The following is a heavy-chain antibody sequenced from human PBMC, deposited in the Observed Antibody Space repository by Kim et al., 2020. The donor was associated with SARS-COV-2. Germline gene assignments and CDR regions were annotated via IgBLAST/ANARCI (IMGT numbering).Heavy chain of an antibody. V-gene: IGHV4-59*01. Sequence: NSNPTLTVRVTISVATSKNQFSLKLSSVTAADTAVYYCARDPTTDWYFDLWGRGTLVTVSS. J-gene: IGHJ2*01. CDR3: ARDPTTDWYFDL. D-gene: IGHD4-17*01.